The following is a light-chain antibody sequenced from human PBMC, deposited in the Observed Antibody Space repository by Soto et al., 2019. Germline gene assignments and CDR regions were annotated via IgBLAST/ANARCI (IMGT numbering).Light chain of an antibody. CDR1: QSVGTY. Sequence: ESVLTQSPATLSLSPGESATLSCRASQSVGTYLAWYQQKPGQAPRLLIYDASNRATDIPARFSRSGSGTDFTLTISSLEPEEFAVYYCQQRSNWPTFGPGTRREIK. V-gene: IGKV3-11*01. J-gene: IGKJ5*01. CDR3: QQRSNWPT. CDR2: DAS.